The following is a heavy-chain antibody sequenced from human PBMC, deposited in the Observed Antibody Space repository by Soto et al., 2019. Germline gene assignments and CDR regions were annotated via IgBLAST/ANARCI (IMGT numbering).Heavy chain of an antibody. CDR3: TRVRGSNWNHYIDY. J-gene: IGHJ4*02. D-gene: IGHD1-20*01. V-gene: IGHV3-49*03. CDR1: GFTFGDYA. CDR2: IRSKAYGGTT. Sequence: GGSLRLSCTASGFTFGDYAMSWFRQAPGKGLEWVGFIRSKAYGGTTEYAASVKGRFTISRDDSKSIAYLQMNSLKTEDTAVYYCTRVRGSNWNHYIDYWGQGTLVTVSS.